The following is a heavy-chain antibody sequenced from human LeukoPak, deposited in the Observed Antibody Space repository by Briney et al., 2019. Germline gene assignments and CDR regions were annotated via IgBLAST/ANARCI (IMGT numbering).Heavy chain of an antibody. CDR2: IQYDGSNK. V-gene: IGHV3-30*02. D-gene: IGHD3-16*01. J-gene: IGHJ4*02. Sequence: PGGSLRLSCAASGFTFSSYGMHWVRQAPGKGLEWVAFIQYDGSNKYYADSVKGRFTISRDNSKNTLYLQMNSLRAEDTAVYYCAKSTSPRNPLYYLDYWGQGTLVTVSS. CDR1: GFTFSSYG. CDR3: AKSTSPRNPLYYLDY.